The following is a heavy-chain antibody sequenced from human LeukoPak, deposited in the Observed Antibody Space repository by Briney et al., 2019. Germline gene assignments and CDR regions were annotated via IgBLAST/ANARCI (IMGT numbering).Heavy chain of an antibody. V-gene: IGHV4-38-2*01. J-gene: IGHJ4*02. CDR3: ARSLSTAGIDY. D-gene: IGHD2-2*01. CDR2: IYHSGST. CDR1: GYSISTGRY. Sequence: PSETLSLTCAVSGYSISTGRYWGWIRQPPGKGLEWIGSIYHSGSTYYNPSLKSRVTISVDTSQNHSPLTLRSVTAADTAVYYCARSLSTAGIDYWGQGTLVTVSS.